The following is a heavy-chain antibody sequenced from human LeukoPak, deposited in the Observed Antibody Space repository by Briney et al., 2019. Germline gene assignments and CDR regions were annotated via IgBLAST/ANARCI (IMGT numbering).Heavy chain of an antibody. V-gene: IGHV3-30*02. D-gene: IGHD3-22*01. CDR1: GFTVSSNY. Sequence: PGGSLRLSCAASGFTVSSNYMSWVRQAPGKGLEWVAFIRYDGSNKYYADSVKGRFTISRDNSKNTLYLQMNSLRAEDTAVYYCAKDGYYYDSSGYLDRFDYWGQGTLVTVSS. CDR2: IRYDGSNK. CDR3: AKDGYYYDSSGYLDRFDY. J-gene: IGHJ4*02.